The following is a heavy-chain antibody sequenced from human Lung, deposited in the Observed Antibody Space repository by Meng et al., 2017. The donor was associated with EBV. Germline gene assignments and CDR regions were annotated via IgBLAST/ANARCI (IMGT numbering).Heavy chain of an antibody. CDR1: SASISSNNY. V-gene: IGHV4-4*02. CDR3: ARAPGNWNFDS. Sequence: QAQLPESGPGLVKPSGTLSLTCTVSSASISSNNYWTWVRQSPGKGLEWIGEIYHNENTNYNPSLMSRVTMSLDKSKNHFSLNLRSVTAADTAVYFCARAPGNWNFDSWGQGTLVTVSS. J-gene: IGHJ4*02. D-gene: IGHD1-20*01. CDR2: IYHNENT.